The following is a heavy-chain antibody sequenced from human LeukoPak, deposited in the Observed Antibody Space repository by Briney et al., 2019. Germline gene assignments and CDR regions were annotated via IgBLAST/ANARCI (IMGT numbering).Heavy chain of an antibody. CDR2: IYSTGST. D-gene: IGHD6-13*01. CDR1: GGSISSYY. Sequence: SETLSLTCTVSGGSISSYYWSWIRQPAGKGLEWIGRIYSTGSTNYNPSLKSRVTMSVDTSKNQFSLRLRSVTAADTAVYYCARQIVSAGTAGFDFWGQGALVTVSS. J-gene: IGHJ4*02. V-gene: IGHV4-4*07. CDR3: ARQIVSAGTAGFDF.